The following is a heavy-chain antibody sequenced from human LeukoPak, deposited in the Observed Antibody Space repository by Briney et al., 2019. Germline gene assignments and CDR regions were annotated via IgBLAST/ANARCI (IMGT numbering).Heavy chain of an antibody. CDR3: AKAKNYYDSSGFDY. CDR1: GFTFSSYA. Sequence: GGSLRLSCAASGFTFSSYAMSWVRQDPGKGLEWVSLISGNGGSTYYADSVKGRFTISRDNSKNTLYLQMNSLRAEDTAVYYCAKAKNYYDSSGFDYWGQGTLVTVSS. CDR2: ISGNGGST. D-gene: IGHD3-22*01. V-gene: IGHV3-23*01. J-gene: IGHJ4*02.